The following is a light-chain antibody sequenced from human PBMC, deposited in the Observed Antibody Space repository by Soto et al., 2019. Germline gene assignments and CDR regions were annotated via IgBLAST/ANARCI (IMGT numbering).Light chain of an antibody. V-gene: IGKV1-9*01. Sequence: IQLTQSPSSRSASIGDTVTITCRASQVISSYLAWYQQKPGRAPKLLIYAASTLQSGVPSRFSGSGSGTEFTLTITSLQPEDFATYYCQQLNSFPITFGQGTRLEIK. CDR3: QQLNSFPIT. J-gene: IGKJ5*01. CDR2: AAS. CDR1: QVISSY.